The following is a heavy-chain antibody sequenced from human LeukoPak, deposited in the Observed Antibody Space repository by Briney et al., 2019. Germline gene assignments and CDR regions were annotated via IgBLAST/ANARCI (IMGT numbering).Heavy chain of an antibody. CDR3: AKGRGYNYGYIFGYFDY. D-gene: IGHD5-18*01. J-gene: IGHJ4*02. Sequence: GGSLRLSCAASGFTFADYAMHWVRQTPGKGLEWVSGISWNSGNIDYADSVKGRFTISRDNAKDSLYLQMNSLRAEDTALYYCAKGRGYNYGYIFGYFDYWGQGTLVTVSS. CDR2: ISWNSGNI. CDR1: GFTFADYA. V-gene: IGHV3-9*01.